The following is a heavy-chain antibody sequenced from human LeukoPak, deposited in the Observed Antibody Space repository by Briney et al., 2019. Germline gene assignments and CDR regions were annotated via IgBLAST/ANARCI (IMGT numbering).Heavy chain of an antibody. D-gene: IGHD4-23*01. CDR2: INQDGSEK. J-gene: IGHJ4*02. V-gene: IGHV3-7*01. CDR3: ATDPRPDSGNFLGFEY. Sequence: GGSLRLSCVASGFSFSRYWMSWVRQAPGKGLEWVANINQDGSEKYYVDSVKGRFTVSRDNSKNSVYLQMSRLRAEDTAVYYCATDPRPDSGNFLGFEYWGQGTLVTVSS. CDR1: GFSFSRYW.